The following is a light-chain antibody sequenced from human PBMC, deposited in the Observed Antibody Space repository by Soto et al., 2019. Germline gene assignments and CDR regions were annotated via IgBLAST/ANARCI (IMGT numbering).Light chain of an antibody. J-gene: IGKJ4*01. CDR3: QHYGSLVLT. CDR2: GAS. V-gene: IGKV3-20*01. CDR1: QSVSSTY. Sequence: EIVLTQSPGTLSLSPGERATLSCRASQSVSSTYLAWYQQKPGQAPRLLIYGASSGATSIPDRFSGSGSGTDFTLTISRLEPEDFAVYYCQHYGSLVLTFGGGTKVEIK.